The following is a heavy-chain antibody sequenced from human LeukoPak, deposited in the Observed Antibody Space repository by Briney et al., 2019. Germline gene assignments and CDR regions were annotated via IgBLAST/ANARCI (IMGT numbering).Heavy chain of an antibody. V-gene: IGHV4-34*01. CDR2: INHSGST. J-gene: IGHJ4*02. CDR3: ARVRGATVSEFDY. CDR1: GGSFSGYY. Sequence: SETLSLTCAVYGGSFSGYYWSWIRQPPGKGLEWIGEINHSGSTNYNPSLKSRVTISVDTSKNQFSLKLSSVTAADTAVYYCARVRGATVSEFDYWGQGTLVTVSS. D-gene: IGHD1-26*01.